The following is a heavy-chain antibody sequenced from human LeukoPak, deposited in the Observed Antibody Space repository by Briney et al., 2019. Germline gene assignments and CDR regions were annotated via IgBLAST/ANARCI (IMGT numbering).Heavy chain of an antibody. Sequence: ASVKVSCKASGYTFTSYGISWVRQAPGQGLEWMGWISAYNGNTNYAQKLQGRVTMTTDTSTSTAYMELRSLRSDDTAVYYCARDRVIAADPGEILWYFDLWGRGTLVTVSS. CDR3: ARDRVIAADPGEILWYFDL. J-gene: IGHJ2*01. CDR1: GYTFTSYG. D-gene: IGHD6-13*01. V-gene: IGHV1-18*01. CDR2: ISAYNGNT.